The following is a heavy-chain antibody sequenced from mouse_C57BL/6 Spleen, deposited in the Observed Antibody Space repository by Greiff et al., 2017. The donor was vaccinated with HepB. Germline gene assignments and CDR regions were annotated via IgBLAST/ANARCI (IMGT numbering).Heavy chain of an antibody. D-gene: IGHD2-12*01. V-gene: IGHV5-16*01. CDR2: INYDGSST. J-gene: IGHJ1*03. CDR3: ARREIRGYFDV. Sequence: EVQVVESEGGLVQPGSSMKLSCTASGFTFSDYYMAWVRQVPEKGLEWVANINYDGSSTYYLDSLKSRFIISRDNAKNILYLQMSSLKSEDTATYYCARREIRGYFDVWGTGTTVTVSS. CDR1: GFTFSDYY.